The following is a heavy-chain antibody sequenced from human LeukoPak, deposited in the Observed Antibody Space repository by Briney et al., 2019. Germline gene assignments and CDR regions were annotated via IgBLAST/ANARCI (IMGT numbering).Heavy chain of an antibody. V-gene: IGHV4-61*02. CDR1: GGSVSSGSYF. CDR2: INTSGST. D-gene: IGHD6-13*01. Sequence: SQTLSLTCTVSGGSVSSGSYFWTWIRQPAGKGLEWIGRINTSGSTNYNPSLKSRVTISVDTSKNQFSLKLSSVTAADTAVFYCAREGYTSSWYSGYYYFDYWGQGTLVTVSS. CDR3: AREGYTSSWYSGYYYFDY. J-gene: IGHJ4*02.